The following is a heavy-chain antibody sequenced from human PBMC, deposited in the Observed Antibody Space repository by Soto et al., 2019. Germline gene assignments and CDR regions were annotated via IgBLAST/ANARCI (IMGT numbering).Heavy chain of an antibody. CDR1: GCSISSYY. CDR2: IYYSGST. D-gene: IGHD2-2*01. Sequence: SETLSLTCSVSGCSISSYYWSWIRQPPGKGLEWIGYIYYSGSTNYNPSLKSRVTISVDTSKNQFSLKLSSVTAADTAVYYCARRSSYALYYYYGMDVWGQGTTVTVSS. J-gene: IGHJ6*02. CDR3: ARRSSYALYYYYGMDV. V-gene: IGHV4-59*08.